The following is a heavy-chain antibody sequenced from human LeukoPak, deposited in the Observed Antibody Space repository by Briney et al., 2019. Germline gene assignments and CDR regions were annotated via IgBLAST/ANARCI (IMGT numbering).Heavy chain of an antibody. CDR1: GYTFTSYD. CDR2: MNPNSGNT. V-gene: IGHV1-8*01. J-gene: IGHJ4*02. Sequence: GASVKVSCKASGYTFTSYDINWVRQATGQGLEWMGWMNPNSGNTGYVQKFQGRVTMTRNTSISTAYMELSSLRSEDTAVYYCAIDSGSYQFDYWGQGTLVTVSS. CDR3: AIDSGSYQFDY. D-gene: IGHD1-26*01.